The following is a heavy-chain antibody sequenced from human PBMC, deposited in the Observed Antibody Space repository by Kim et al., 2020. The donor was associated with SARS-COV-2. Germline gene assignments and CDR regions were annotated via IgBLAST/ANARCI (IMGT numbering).Heavy chain of an antibody. D-gene: IGHD5-12*01. CDR3: ARDSRSGYDFGDY. J-gene: IGHJ4*02. Sequence: AQKFQGRVTMTRDTSTSTVYMELSSLRSEDTAVYYCARDSRSGYDFGDYWGQGTLVTVSS. V-gene: IGHV1-46*01.